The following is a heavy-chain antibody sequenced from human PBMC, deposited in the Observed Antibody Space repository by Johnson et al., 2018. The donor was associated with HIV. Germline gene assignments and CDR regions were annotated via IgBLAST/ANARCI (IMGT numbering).Heavy chain of an antibody. Sequence: VQLVESGGGLVQPGGSLRLSCAASGFTVSSNYMSWVRQAPGKRLEWVSVIYSGGSTYYADSVKGRFTISRDSSKNSLYLQVHSLRVEDTAVYYCARDVLGDGTYPPDAFDIWGQGTMVTVSS. CDR3: ARDVLGDGTYPPDAFDI. CDR2: IYSGGST. CDR1: GFTVSSNY. J-gene: IGHJ3*02. D-gene: IGHD2-8*02. V-gene: IGHV3-66*01.